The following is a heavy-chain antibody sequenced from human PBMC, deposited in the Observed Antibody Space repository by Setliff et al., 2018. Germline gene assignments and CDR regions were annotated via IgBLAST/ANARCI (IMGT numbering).Heavy chain of an antibody. V-gene: IGHV1-8*02. D-gene: IGHD3-10*01. CDR1: GYTFTNYD. CDR2: INPNSGNT. J-gene: IGHJ5*02. Sequence: VASVKVSCKASGYTFTNYDINWVRQATGQGLEWMGWINPNSGNTGYAQNFQGRVTMTRNTSISTAYMELSSLRFEDTAVYYCARGNYGSGSPVYVWFDPWGQGTLVTVSS. CDR3: ARGNYGSGSPVYVWFDP.